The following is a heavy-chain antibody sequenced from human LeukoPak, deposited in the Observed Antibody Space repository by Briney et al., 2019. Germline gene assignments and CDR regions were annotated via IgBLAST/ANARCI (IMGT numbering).Heavy chain of an antibody. Sequence: GGSLSLSCAASGFTFNYYWMSWVRQTPGKGLEWLANIKPDGSEKYYVDSVRGRFTISRDNAKSSVHLQMNGLRAGDTAIYYCARDGHYFAMDVWGQGTTVTVSS. V-gene: IGHV3-7*03. CDR2: IKPDGSEK. J-gene: IGHJ6*02. CDR1: GFTFNYYW. CDR3: ARDGHYFAMDV.